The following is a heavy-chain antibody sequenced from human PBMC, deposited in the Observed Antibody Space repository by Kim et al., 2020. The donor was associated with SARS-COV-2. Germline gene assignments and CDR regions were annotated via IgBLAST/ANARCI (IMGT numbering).Heavy chain of an antibody. V-gene: IGHV3-30*18. J-gene: IGHJ4*02. CDR2: ISYDGSNK. CDR3: AKFSGSGSYHIYDY. CDR1: GFTFSRYG. Sequence: GGSLRLSCAASGFTFSRYGMHWVRQAPGKGLEWVAVISYDGSNKYYADSVKGRFTISRDNSKNTLYLQMNSLRAEDTAVYYCAKFSGSGSYHIYDYWGQGTLVTVSS. D-gene: IGHD3-10*01.